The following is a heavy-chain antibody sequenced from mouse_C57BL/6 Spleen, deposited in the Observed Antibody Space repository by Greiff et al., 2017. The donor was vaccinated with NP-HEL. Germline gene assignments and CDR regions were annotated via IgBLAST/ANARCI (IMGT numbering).Heavy chain of an antibody. CDR3: ARSWLRLGGFAY. V-gene: IGHV1-69*01. CDR2: IDPSDSYT. J-gene: IGHJ3*01. CDR1: GYTFTSYW. D-gene: IGHD3-2*02. Sequence: QVQLQQPGAELVMPGASVKLSCKASGYTFTSYWMHWVKQRPGQGLEWIGEIDPSDSYTNYNQKFKGKSTLTVDKSSSTAYMQLSSLASADSAVDYCARSWLRLGGFAYWGQGTLVTVSA.